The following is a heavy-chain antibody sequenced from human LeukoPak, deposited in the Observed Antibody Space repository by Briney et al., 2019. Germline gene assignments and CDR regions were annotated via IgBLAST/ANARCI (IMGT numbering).Heavy chain of an antibody. CDR3: AKGRGNPYYFDY. Sequence: TGGSLRLSCVASGFTFSSYDMSWVRQAPGKGLEWVSGISGSGDTTYYIDSVKGRFAISRDNSRNTLHLQMDSLRADDTAVYYCAKGRGNPYYFDYWGQGTLVTVSS. CDR1: GFTFSSYD. D-gene: IGHD1-14*01. V-gene: IGHV3-23*01. J-gene: IGHJ4*01. CDR2: ISGSGDTT.